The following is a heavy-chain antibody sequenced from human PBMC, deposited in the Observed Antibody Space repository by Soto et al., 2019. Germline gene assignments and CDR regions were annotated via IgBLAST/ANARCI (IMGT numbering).Heavy chain of an antibody. CDR1: GGTFSSYA. D-gene: IGHD3-16*01. Sequence: ASVKVSCKASGGTFSSYAISWVRQAPGQGLEWMGGIIPIFGTANYAQKFQGRVTITADESTSTAYMELSSLRSEDTAVYYCARSIMITFGAIDYYGMDVWGQGTTATVSS. CDR3: ARSIMITFGAIDYYGMDV. V-gene: IGHV1-69*13. CDR2: IIPIFGTA. J-gene: IGHJ6*02.